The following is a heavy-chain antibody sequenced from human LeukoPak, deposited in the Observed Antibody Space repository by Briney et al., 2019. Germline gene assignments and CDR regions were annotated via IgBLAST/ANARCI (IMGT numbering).Heavy chain of an antibody. CDR1: GYTFTGYY. CDR3: ARVSVAYYYGMDV. J-gene: IGHJ6*02. D-gene: IGHD5-12*01. V-gene: IGHV1-2*02. Sequence: ASVKVSFKASGYTFTGYYMHWVRQAPGQGLEWMGWINPNSGGTNYAQKFRGRVTMTRDTSISTAYMELSRLRSDDTAVYYCARVSVAYYYGMDVWGQGTTVTVSS. CDR2: INPNSGGT.